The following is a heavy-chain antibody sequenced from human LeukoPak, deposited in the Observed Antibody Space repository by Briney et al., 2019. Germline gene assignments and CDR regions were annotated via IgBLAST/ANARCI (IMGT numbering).Heavy chain of an antibody. CDR1: GFTFGDYA. CDR3: TRGSRYCDSTSCTYYYMDV. Sequence: GGSLRLSCTASGFTFGDYAMSWVRQAPGNGLEWVGFIRSKVYGGTTEYAASVKGRFTISRDDSKSIAYLQMNSLKTEDTAVYYCTRGSRYCDSTSCTYYYMDVWGKGTTVTVSS. J-gene: IGHJ6*03. CDR2: IRSKVYGGTT. V-gene: IGHV3-49*04. D-gene: IGHD2-2*01.